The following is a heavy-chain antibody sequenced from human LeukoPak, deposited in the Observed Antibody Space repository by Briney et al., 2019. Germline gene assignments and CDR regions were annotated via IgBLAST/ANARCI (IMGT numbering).Heavy chain of an antibody. CDR3: ARGPPYYDSSGYYYGGTAFDI. D-gene: IGHD3-22*01. J-gene: IGHJ3*02. CDR1: GFTFSSYW. CDR2: ISSDESST. Sequence: GGSLRLSCVVSGFTFSSYWMHWVRQAPGKGLLWVSRISSDESSTSSADSVKGRFTISRDNAKNTLYLQMNSLRAEDTAVYYCARGPPYYDSSGYYYGGTAFDIWGQGTMVTVSS. V-gene: IGHV3-74*01.